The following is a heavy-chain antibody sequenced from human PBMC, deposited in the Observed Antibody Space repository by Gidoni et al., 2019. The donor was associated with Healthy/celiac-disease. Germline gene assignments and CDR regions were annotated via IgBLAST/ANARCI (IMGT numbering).Heavy chain of an antibody. CDR1: GGSFSGYY. D-gene: IGHD3-16*02. V-gene: IGHV4-34*01. CDR2: INHSGST. J-gene: IGHJ6*02. Sequence: QVQLQPWGAGLLKPSEPLSLTCAVYGGSFSGYYCSWIRRPPGKGLAWIGEINHSGSTNYNPSLKSRVTISVDTSKNQFSLKLSSVTAADTAVYYCAGYPSYYYGMDVWGQGTTVTVSS. CDR3: AGYPSYYYGMDV.